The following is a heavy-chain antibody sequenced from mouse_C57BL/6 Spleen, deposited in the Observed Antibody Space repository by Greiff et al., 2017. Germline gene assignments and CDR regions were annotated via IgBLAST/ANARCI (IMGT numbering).Heavy chain of an antibody. CDR3: AREDYDEGYYAMDC. D-gene: IGHD2-4*01. CDR2: IYPRSGNT. V-gene: IGHV1-81*01. CDR1: VYTFTSYG. Sequence: VQLQQSGAALARPGASVQLSCKASVYTFTSYGLSWVKQITGQGLARIGQIYPRSGNTYYNEKFKGKATLTADQSSSTAYMELRSLTSEDSAVYFCAREDYDEGYYAMDCWGQGTSVTVSS. J-gene: IGHJ4*01.